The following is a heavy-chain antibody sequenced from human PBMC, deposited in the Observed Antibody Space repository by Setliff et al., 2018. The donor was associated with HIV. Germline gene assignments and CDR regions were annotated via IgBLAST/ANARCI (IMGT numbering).Heavy chain of an antibody. CDR3: ARSLVPSGYYYGRHAFDI. J-gene: IGHJ3*02. V-gene: IGHV4-59*08. Sequence: SETLSLTCSVSGASIRGHYWSWIRQSPGKGLEWIGNIYYSGNTNYNPSFKSRVTISVETSKNQFSLRVKSVTAADTAVYYCARSLVPSGYYYGRHAFDIWGQGTKVTVSS. CDR1: GASIRGHY. CDR2: IYYSGNT. D-gene: IGHD3-22*01.